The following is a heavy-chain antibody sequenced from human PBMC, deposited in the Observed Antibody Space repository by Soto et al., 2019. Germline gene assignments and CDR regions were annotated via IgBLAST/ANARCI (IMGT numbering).Heavy chain of an antibody. J-gene: IGHJ6*02. CDR3: AKGGYDIVTGLWLPRSNGMDV. V-gene: IGHV3-23*01. D-gene: IGHD3-9*01. CDR1: GFTFCSYA. Sequence: AGGSLRLSCAASGFTFCSYAMSWVRPAPGEGLEWVSAISGSGGSTYYADSVKGRFTISRDNSKNTLYLQMNSLRAEDTAVYYCAKGGYDIVTGLWLPRSNGMDVWGQGTTVTFS. CDR2: ISGSGGST.